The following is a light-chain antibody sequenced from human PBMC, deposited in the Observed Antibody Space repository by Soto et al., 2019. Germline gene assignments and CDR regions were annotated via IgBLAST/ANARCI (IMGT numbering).Light chain of an antibody. J-gene: IGKJ1*01. CDR3: QQYGSSPKT. CDR1: QRVSSSY. Sequence: EIVLTQSPGTLSLSPGERATLSCRARQRVSSSYLAWYQQKPGQAPRLRIYGASSRATGIPDRFSGSGSGTDFTLTISRLEPEDFAVYYCQQYGSSPKTFGQGTKVEIK. CDR2: GAS. V-gene: IGKV3-20*01.